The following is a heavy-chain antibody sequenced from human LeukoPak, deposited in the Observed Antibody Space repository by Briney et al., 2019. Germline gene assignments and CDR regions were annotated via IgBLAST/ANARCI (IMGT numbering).Heavy chain of an antibody. Sequence: SVKVSCKASGGTFSSYAISWVRQAPGQGLEWMGRIIPILGIANYAQKFQGRLTITADKSTSTAYMELSSLRSEDTAVYYCEREGGYYDSSGYEFDYWGQGTLVTVSS. V-gene: IGHV1-69*04. CDR2: IIPILGIA. D-gene: IGHD3-22*01. CDR1: GGTFSSYA. J-gene: IGHJ4*02. CDR3: EREGGYYDSSGYEFDY.